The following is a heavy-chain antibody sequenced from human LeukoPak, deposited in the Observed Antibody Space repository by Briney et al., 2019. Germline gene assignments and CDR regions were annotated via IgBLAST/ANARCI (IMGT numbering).Heavy chain of an antibody. J-gene: IGHJ4*02. CDR2: ISDRGDT. D-gene: IGHD3-22*01. CDR3: TKGDGGYYLIDF. CDR1: GFTFGNYA. V-gene: IGHV3-23*01. Sequence: GGSLRLSCAASGFTFGNYALSWVRQGPGKGLEYVSTISDRGDTYYADSVKGRFIISRDNSKNTIYLQMNSLRADDTAVYYCTKGDGGYYLIDFWGQGTQVTVSS.